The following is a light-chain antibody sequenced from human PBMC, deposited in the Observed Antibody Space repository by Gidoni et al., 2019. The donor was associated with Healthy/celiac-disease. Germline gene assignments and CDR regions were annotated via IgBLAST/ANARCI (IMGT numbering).Light chain of an antibody. J-gene: IGKJ1*01. CDR1: QSISSY. CDR3: QQSYSTPPT. CDR2: AAS. V-gene: IGKV1-39*01. Sequence: DIQMTQSPSSLSASVGDRVTITCLASQSISSYLHWYQQKPGKAPKLLIYAASSLQSGVPSRFSGSGSGTDFTLTISSLQPEDFATYYCQQSYSTPPTFGQGTKVEIK.